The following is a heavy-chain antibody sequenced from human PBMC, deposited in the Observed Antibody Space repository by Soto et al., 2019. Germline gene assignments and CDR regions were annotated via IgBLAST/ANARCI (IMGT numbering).Heavy chain of an antibody. CDR3: ARGEQLWLGPTTLGYGMDV. CDR1: GGSISSSHW. Sequence: QVQLQESGPGLVKPSGTLSLTCAVSGGSISSSHWWSWVRQPPGRGMMWIGEIYHSGSTNHNPSLKSRVTISVDKSKNQCSLKLSSVPAADTAVYYCARGEQLWLGPTTLGYGMDVWGQGTTVTVSS. J-gene: IGHJ6*02. D-gene: IGHD5-18*01. V-gene: IGHV4-4*02. CDR2: IYHSGST.